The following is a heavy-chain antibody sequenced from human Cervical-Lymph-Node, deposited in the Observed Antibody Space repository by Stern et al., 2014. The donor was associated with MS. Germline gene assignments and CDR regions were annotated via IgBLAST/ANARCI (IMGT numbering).Heavy chain of an antibody. CDR2: ISYDGSDK. D-gene: IGHD4-17*01. V-gene: IGHV3-30*01. Sequence: QLVQSGGGVVQPGRSLRLSCAASGFTFSYHAMHWVRQAPGKGLERGXLISYDGSDKNDADSVKGRFTISRDNSRNTLYLQMNSLRVDDPAVYYCARGGAVTTSDYYLDYWGQGILVTVSS. J-gene: IGHJ4*02. CDR1: GFTFSYHA. CDR3: ARGGAVTTSDYYLDY.